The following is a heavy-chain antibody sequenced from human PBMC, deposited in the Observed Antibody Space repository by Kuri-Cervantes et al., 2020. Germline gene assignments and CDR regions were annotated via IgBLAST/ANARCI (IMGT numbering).Heavy chain of an antibody. J-gene: IGHJ2*01. CDR1: GFTFSSYA. CDR2: ISWNSGSI. CDR3: AKGRRYYDFWSGYLDYWYFDL. D-gene: IGHD3-3*01. Sequence: GGSLRLSCAASGFTFSSYAMSWVRQAPGKGLEWVSGISWNSGSIGYADSVKGRFTISRDNAKNSLYLQMNSLRAEDTALYYCAKGRRYYDFWSGYLDYWYFDLWGRGTLVTVSS. V-gene: IGHV3-9*01.